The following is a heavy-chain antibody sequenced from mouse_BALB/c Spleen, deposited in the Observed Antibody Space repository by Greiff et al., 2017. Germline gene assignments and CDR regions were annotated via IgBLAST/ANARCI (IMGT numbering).Heavy chain of an antibody. CDR1: GYTFTDYV. CDR2: IYPGSGST. V-gene: IGHV1-77*01. Sequence: VKLMESGPELVKPGASVKMSCKASGYTFTDYVISWVKQRTGQGLEWIGEIYPGSGSTYYNEKFKGKATLTSDKSSNTAYMQLSSLTSEDSAVYYCARESAGYFYYFDYWGQGTTLTVSS. D-gene: IGHD2-3*01. CDR3: ARESAGYFYYFDY. J-gene: IGHJ2*01.